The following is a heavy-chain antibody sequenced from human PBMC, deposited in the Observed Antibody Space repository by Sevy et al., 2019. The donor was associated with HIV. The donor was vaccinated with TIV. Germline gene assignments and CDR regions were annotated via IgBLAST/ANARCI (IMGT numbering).Heavy chain of an antibody. CDR1: GYTFISYA. D-gene: IGHD1-1*01. J-gene: IGHJ6*02. V-gene: IGHV1-3*01. CDR2: INAAGGNT. Sequence: ASVKVSCKASGYTFISYAIHWVRQAPGQGLQWMGWINAAGGNTKYSQNFQGRVTFSTDTSANTADMELSSLRSEDTAVYYCARRGTGLDYYYGMDVWGQGTTVTVSS. CDR3: ARRGTGLDYYYGMDV.